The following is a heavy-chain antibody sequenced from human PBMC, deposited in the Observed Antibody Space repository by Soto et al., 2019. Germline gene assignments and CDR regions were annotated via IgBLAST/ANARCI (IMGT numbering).Heavy chain of an antibody. CDR1: GVSISSGGYS. CDR3: ARGRAMVRGVIIGQDY. D-gene: IGHD3-10*01. CDR2: IYHSGST. V-gene: IGHV4-30-2*01. Sequence: PSETLSLTCAVSGVSISSGGYSWNWIRQPPGKGLEWIGYIYHSGSTNYNPSLKSRVTISVDTSKNQFSLKLSSVTAADTAVYYCARGRAMVRGVIIGQDYWGQGTLVTVSS. J-gene: IGHJ4*02.